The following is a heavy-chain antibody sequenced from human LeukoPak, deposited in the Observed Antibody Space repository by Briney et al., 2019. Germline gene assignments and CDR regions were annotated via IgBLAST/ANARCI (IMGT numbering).Heavy chain of an antibody. V-gene: IGHV4-59*03. CDR2: RCDDGRD. Sequence: PSETLSLTCTVSGVSISTSCWSWIRQSPGRGPEWIGYRCDDGRDLYNPSLRSRVSRVTISVDASEKQFSLSLRSVTAADTAMYYCARTTRVAPDGRAEYFEDWGQGTLVIVSS. D-gene: IGHD5-12*01. CDR1: GVSISTSC. J-gene: IGHJ1*01. CDR3: ARTTRVAPDGRAEYFED.